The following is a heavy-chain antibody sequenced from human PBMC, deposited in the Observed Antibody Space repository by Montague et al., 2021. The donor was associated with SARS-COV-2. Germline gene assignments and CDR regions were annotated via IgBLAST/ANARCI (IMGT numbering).Heavy chain of an antibody. CDR1: GFSLSTSGVG. Sequence: PALVKPTQTLTLTCTFSGFSLSTSGVGVGWIRQPPGKALEWLALSYWDDDKRYSPSLKSRLTITKDTSKNQVVLTMTNMDPVDTATYYCAHRAWHYYDSSGYYDDWGQGTLVTVSS. D-gene: IGHD3-22*01. V-gene: IGHV2-5*02. J-gene: IGHJ4*02. CDR2: SYWDDDK. CDR3: AHRAWHYYDSSGYYDD.